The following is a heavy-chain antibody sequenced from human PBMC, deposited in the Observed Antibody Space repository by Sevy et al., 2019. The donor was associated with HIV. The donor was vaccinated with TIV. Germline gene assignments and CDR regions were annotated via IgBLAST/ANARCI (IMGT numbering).Heavy chain of an antibody. Sequence: GGSLRLSCAASGFTFSSYGMHWVRQAPGKGLEWVAVISYDGSNKYYADSVKGRFTISRDNSKNTLYLQMNSLRAEDTAVYYCAAEETLAYCGGDCYWRAFDIWGQGTMVTVSS. CDR2: ISYDGSNK. CDR3: AAEETLAYCGGDCYWRAFDI. J-gene: IGHJ3*02. CDR1: GFTFSSYG. V-gene: IGHV3-30*03. D-gene: IGHD2-21*01.